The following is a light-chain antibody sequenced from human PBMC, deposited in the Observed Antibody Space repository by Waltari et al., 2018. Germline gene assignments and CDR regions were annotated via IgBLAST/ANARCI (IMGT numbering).Light chain of an antibody. CDR3: QQSYSTPQLT. V-gene: IGKV1-39*01. CDR1: QSISSY. CDR2: AAS. Sequence: DIQMTQSPSSLSAYVGDRVTLTCRASQSISSYLNWYQQKPGKAPKLLIYAASSLQSGVPSRFSGSGSGTDFTLTISSLQPEDFATYYCQQSYSTPQLTFGGGTKVEIK. J-gene: IGKJ4*01.